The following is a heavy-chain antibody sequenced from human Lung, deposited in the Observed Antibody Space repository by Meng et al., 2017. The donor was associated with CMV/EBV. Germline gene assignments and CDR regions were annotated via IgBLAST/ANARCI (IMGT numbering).Heavy chain of an antibody. J-gene: IGHJ6*02. CDR3: ARDVSPRSSAYFAIYYFYALDV. CDR1: GFTFRSYS. Sequence: GESXKISCAASGFTFRSYSMNWVRQAPGKGLEWVSSISSSGAYIYYADSVKGRFTISRDNAQNSLYLQLNSLRAEDRAVYYCARDVSPRSSAYFAIYYFYALDVXGQGXTVTVSS. V-gene: IGHV3-21*01. D-gene: IGHD2-21*01. CDR2: ISSSGAYI.